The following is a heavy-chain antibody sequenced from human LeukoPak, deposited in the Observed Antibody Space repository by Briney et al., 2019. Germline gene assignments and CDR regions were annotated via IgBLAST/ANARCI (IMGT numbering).Heavy chain of an antibody. V-gene: IGHV4-38-2*02. J-gene: IGHJ5*02. CDR2: IYRSGST. CDR1: GYPISSGYY. Sequence: SETLSLTCTVSGYPISSGYYWGWIRQPPGKGLEWIGSIYRSGSTYYNPSLKSRVTISVDTSKNQFSLKLSSVTAADTAVYYCASRSGYINWFDPWGQGTLVTVSS. CDR3: ASRSGYINWFDP. D-gene: IGHD3-22*01.